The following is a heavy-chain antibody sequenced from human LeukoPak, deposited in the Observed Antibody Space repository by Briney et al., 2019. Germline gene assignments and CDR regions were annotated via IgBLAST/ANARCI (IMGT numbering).Heavy chain of an antibody. V-gene: IGHV3-30*03. CDR3: ARGDDTLDY. D-gene: IGHD3-16*01. J-gene: IGHJ4*02. CDR2: IAHVGSGK. CDR1: GFTFSNYG. Sequence: GGSLRLSCAASGFTFSNYGMHWVRQAPGKGLEWVAVIAHVGSGKWYADSVRGRFTISRDNSKNTLYLQMNSLRAEDTAVYYCARGDDTLDYWGQGTLVTVSS.